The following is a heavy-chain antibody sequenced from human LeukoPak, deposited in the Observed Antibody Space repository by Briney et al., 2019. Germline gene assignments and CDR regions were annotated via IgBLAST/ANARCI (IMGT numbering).Heavy chain of an antibody. CDR2: ISAYNGNT. CDR1: GYTFTSYG. CDR3: ARVRGYCSSTSCYGENWFDP. V-gene: IGHV1-18*04. J-gene: IGHJ5*02. D-gene: IGHD2-2*01. Sequence: ASVKVSCKASGYTFTSYGISWVRQAPVQGLEWMGWISAYNGNTNYAQKLQGRVTMTTDTSTSTAYMELRSLRSDDTAVYYCARVRGYCSSTSCYGENWFDPWGQGTLVTVSS.